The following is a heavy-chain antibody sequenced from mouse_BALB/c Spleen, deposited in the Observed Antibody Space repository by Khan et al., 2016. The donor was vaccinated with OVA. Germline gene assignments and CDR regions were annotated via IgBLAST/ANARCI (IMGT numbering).Heavy chain of an antibody. V-gene: IGHV3-2*02. D-gene: IGHD1-1*01. Sequence: EVQLQESGPGLVKPSQSLSLTSTVTAYSITSNYAWNWIRQFPGNKLERMGYISYSGSPSYNPSPKTRISTTRDTSKNQFFLQLNSVTTEDTATYYCARKNYYGYAVDYWGQGTSVTVSS. CDR2: ISYSGSP. CDR3: ARKNYYGYAVDY. J-gene: IGHJ4*01. CDR1: AYSITSNYA.